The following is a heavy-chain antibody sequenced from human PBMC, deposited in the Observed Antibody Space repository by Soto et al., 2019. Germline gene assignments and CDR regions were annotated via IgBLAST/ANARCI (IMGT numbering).Heavy chain of an antibody. V-gene: IGHV1-18*01. J-gene: IGHJ3*02. Sequence: ASVKVSCKASGYTFTSYGISWVRQAPGQGLEWMGWIRAYNGNTNYEQKLQGRVTMTTDTSTSTAYMELRSLRFYDTAVYYCAGAWGGEQAFDIWGQGTMVTVSS. CDR3: AGAWGGEQAFDI. CDR2: IRAYNGNT. CDR1: GYTFTSYG. D-gene: IGHD3-16*01.